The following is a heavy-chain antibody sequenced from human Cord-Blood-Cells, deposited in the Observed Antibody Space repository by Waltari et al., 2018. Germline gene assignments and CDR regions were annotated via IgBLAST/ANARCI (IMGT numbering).Heavy chain of an antibody. CDR2: IYSGGST. D-gene: IGHD3-10*01. J-gene: IGHJ1*01. Sequence: EVQLVESGGGLIQPGGSLRLPRAASGFNVSSNYMSWVRQAPGKGLEWFSFIYSGGSTYYADSVKCRFTISRDNSKNTLYLQMNSLRAEDTAVYYCARGKSGSYYSAEYFQHWGQGTLVTVSS. CDR3: ARGKSGSYYSAEYFQH. CDR1: GFNVSSNY. V-gene: IGHV3-53*01.